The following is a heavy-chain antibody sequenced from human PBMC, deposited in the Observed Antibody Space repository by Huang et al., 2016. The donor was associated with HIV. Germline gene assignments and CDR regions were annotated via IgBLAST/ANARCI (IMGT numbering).Heavy chain of an antibody. D-gene: IGHD6-13*01. CDR2: VSQSGST. CDR1: GDFISSTNYY. CDR3: ASQHIGAAATWF. V-gene: IGHV4-39*01. J-gene: IGHJ4*02. Sequence: QLQLQESGPGQVKPSETLSLTCTVSGDFISSTNYYWGWIRQSPGKGLEWVGSVSQSGSTNYNPSLKSRVTLSVDTSRNQFSLRLNSVTAADTAVYYCASQHIGAAATWFWGRGTQVAVSS.